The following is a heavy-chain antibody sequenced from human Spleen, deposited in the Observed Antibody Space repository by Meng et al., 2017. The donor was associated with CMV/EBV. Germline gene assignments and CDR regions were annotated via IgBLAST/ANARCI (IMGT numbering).Heavy chain of an antibody. Sequence: GSISGGDYYWGWVRQPPGKGLEWIGYIYYNGNTFYNPSLKSRVNMSIDTSKNQFSLRLSSVTAADTAMYYCARGLVISAASYNWFDSWGRGSLVTVSS. CDR3: ARGLVISAASYNWFDS. CDR2: IYYNGNT. J-gene: IGHJ5*01. D-gene: IGHD2-2*01. V-gene: IGHV4-30-4*08. CDR1: GSISGGDYY.